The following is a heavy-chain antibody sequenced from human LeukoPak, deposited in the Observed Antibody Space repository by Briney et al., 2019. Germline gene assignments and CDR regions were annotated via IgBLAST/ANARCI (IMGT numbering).Heavy chain of an antibody. V-gene: IGHV3-49*04. CDR1: GFTFGDFA. J-gene: IGHJ4*02. CDR3: SRIDHDFFDY. CDR2: IRSKVYGGST. Sequence: GGSLRLSCTASGFTFGDFAMSWVHQAPGRGLEWVSFIRSKVYGGSTEYAASVKVRFTISRDDSKSIVYLQMDSRKSEDTAVYYCSRIDHDFFDYWGQGILVTVSS. D-gene: IGHD3-3*01.